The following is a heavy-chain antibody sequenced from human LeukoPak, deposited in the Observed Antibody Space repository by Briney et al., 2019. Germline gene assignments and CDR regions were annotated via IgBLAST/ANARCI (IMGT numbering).Heavy chain of an antibody. V-gene: IGHV3-7*01. D-gene: IGHD7-27*01. J-gene: IGHJ4*02. CDR3: AKNRSPGEGFDY. CDR1: GFTFGTYW. Sequence: GGSLRLSCAASGFTFGTYWMSWVRQAPGKGLEWVATIRQDGSENHYVDSVEGRFTVSRDNSRNTLYLQMNSLRTEDTAVYYCAKNRSPGEGFDYWGQGALVTVSS. CDR2: IRQDGSEN.